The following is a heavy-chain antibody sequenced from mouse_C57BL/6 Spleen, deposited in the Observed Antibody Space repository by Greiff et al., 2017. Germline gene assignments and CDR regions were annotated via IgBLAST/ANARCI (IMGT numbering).Heavy chain of an antibody. CDR1: GYTFTSYW. Sequence: VQLQQPGAELVRPGTSVKLSCKASGYTFTSYWMHWVKQRPGQGLEWIGVIDPSDSYTNYNQKFKGKATLTVDTSSSTAYMQLSSLTSEDSAVYACARGATGSYWDFDVWGTGTTVTVSS. V-gene: IGHV1-59*01. CDR2: IDPSDSYT. CDR3: ARGATGSYWDFDV. J-gene: IGHJ1*03. D-gene: IGHD1-1*02.